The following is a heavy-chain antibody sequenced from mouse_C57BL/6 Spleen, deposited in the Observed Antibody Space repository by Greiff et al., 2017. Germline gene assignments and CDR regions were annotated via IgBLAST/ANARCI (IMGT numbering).Heavy chain of an antibody. CDR2: INPGSGGT. V-gene: IGHV1-54*01. Sequence: VQLQQSGAELVRPGTSVKVSCKASGYAFTNYLIEWVKQRPGQGLEWIGVINPGSGGTNYNEKFKGKATLTADKSSSTAYMQLRRLTYEDAAVYFCARGVTTRCDYWGQGTTLTVSS. CDR3: ARGVTTRCDY. J-gene: IGHJ2*01. CDR1: GYAFTNYL. D-gene: IGHD2-2*01.